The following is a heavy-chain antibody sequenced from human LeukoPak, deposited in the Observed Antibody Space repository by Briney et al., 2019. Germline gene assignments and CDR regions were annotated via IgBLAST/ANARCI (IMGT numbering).Heavy chain of an antibody. J-gene: IGHJ6*03. D-gene: IGHD2-2*01. Sequence: ASVKVSCKASGYTFTGYYLHWVRQAPGQGLEWMGWINPNRGGTNYAQKFQGRVTMTRDTSISTAYMELSRLRSDDTAVYYCARVLVAAQQTTRDYYYYMDVWGKGTTVTVSS. V-gene: IGHV1-2*02. CDR3: ARVLVAAQQTTRDYYYYMDV. CDR1: GYTFTGYY. CDR2: INPNRGGT.